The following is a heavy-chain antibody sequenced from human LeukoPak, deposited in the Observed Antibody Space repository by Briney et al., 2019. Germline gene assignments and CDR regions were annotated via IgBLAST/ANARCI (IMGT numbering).Heavy chain of an antibody. D-gene: IGHD5-12*01. V-gene: IGHV4-30-2*01. J-gene: IGHJ4*02. Sequence: PSQTLSLTCTVSGGSISSGGYYWSWIRQPPGKGLEWIGYIYHSGSTYYNPSLKSRVTISVDTSKNQFSLKLSSVTAADTAVYYCARDRPPLVSGGYDAQFDYWGQGTLVTVSS. CDR1: GGSISSGGYY. CDR3: ARDRPPLVSGGYDAQFDY. CDR2: IYHSGST.